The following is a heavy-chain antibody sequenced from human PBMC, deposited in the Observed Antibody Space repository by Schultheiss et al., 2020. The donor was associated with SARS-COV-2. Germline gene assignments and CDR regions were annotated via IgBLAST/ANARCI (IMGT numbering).Heavy chain of an antibody. J-gene: IGHJ6*02. CDR1: GFTFSSYE. D-gene: IGHD4-17*01. Sequence: GGSLRLSCAASGFTFSSYEMNWVRQAPGKGLEWLSFISSGGGTTHYADSVKGRFTISRDNSKNTLYLQMNSLRAEDTAVYYCARDKIWINGDYVENYYYGMDVWGQGTTVTVSS. CDR2: ISSGGGTT. CDR3: ARDKIWINGDYVENYYYGMDV. V-gene: IGHV3-48*03.